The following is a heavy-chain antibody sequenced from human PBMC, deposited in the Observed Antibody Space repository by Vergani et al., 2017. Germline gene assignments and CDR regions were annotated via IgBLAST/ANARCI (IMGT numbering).Heavy chain of an antibody. V-gene: IGHV3-30*02. CDR3: AKHFRGWGIDY. CDR1: GFSFCNYV. J-gene: IGHJ4*02. CDR2: IQFDGSNQ. Sequence: QVQLVESGGGVVQRGGSLRLSCATSGFSFCNYVMQWIRQWPGKGLEFVAFIQFDGSNQYYADSVKGRFTLSRDFSKNTLYLQMNSLRTDDTATYYCAKHFRGWGIDYWGQGTQVIVSS. D-gene: IGHD3-16*01.